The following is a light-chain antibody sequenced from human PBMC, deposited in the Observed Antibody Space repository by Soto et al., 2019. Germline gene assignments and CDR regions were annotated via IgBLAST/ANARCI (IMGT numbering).Light chain of an antibody. Sequence: EVVLTQSPGTLSLSPGERATLSCRASQSVNNNYLAWYQHKPGQAPRLPIYVASSRATGIPDRFSGSGSGTDFTLTISRLEPEDFAVYYCQQYGNTWWTFGQGTKVEIK. CDR1: QSVNNNY. V-gene: IGKV3-20*01. J-gene: IGKJ1*01. CDR3: QQYGNTWWT. CDR2: VAS.